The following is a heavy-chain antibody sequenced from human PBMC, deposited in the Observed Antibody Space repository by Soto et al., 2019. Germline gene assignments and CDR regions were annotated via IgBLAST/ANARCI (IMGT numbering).Heavy chain of an antibody. CDR1: GYTYTSYA. CDR2: INAGNGNT. J-gene: IGHJ5*02. D-gene: IGHD1-1*01. V-gene: IGHV1-3*01. CDR3: ASVLERPATWFDP. Sequence: GALVKVSCQASGYTYTSYAMHWVRQAPGQRLEWMGWINAGNGNTKYSQKFQGRVTITRDTSASTAYMELSSLRSEDTAVYYCASVLERPATWFDPWGQGTLVTVSS.